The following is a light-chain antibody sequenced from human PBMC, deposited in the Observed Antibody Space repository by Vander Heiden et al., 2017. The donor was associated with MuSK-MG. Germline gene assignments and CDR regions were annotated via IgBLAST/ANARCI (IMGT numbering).Light chain of an antibody. CDR3: NSWASSSII. J-gene: IGLJ2*01. CDR2: EGS. V-gene: IGLV2-8*01. Sequence: HSALTQLPSASGSPGQPVPISCTGTSSDAGGYNFVSWYQQHPGKATKLMIDEGSQRPSVVPDRFAGSKSGNTASLTVSGLQAEDEADYYCNSWASSSIIFGGGTKLTVL. CDR1: SSDAGGYNF.